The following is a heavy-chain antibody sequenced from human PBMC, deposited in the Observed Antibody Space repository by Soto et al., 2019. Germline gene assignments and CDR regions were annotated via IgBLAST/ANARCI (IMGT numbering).Heavy chain of an antibody. CDR3: ARSSLSDILTGYYYYYYGMDV. Sequence: ASVKVSCKASGYTFTSYDINWVRQATGQGLEWMGWMNPNSGNTGYAQKFQGWVTMTRDTSISTAYMELSRLRSDDTAVYYCARSSLSDILTGYYYYYYGMDVWGQGTTVTVSS. CDR2: MNPNSGNT. V-gene: IGHV1-8*01. CDR1: GYTFTSYD. D-gene: IGHD3-9*01. J-gene: IGHJ6*02.